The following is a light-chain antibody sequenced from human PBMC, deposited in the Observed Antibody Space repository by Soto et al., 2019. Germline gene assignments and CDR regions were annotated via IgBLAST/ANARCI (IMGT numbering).Light chain of an antibody. V-gene: IGLV2-14*01. CDR2: EVS. CDR3: TSYTSSRTRDV. Sequence: QSALTQPASVSGSPGQSITISCTGTSSDVGGYNYVSLYQQYPGKAPKLMIYEVSNRPSGVSNRFSGSKSGNAASLTISGLQAEDEAAYYSTSYTSSRTRDVFGTGTKVTVL. J-gene: IGLJ1*01. CDR1: SSDVGGYNY.